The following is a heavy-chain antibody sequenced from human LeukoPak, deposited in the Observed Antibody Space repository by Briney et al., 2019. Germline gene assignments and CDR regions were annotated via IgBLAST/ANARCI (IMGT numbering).Heavy chain of an antibody. CDR2: IWYDGSNK. D-gene: IGHD3/OR15-3a*01. V-gene: IGHV3-33*01. J-gene: IGHJ4*02. CDR3: ARHKDWTFDY. CDR1: GFTFGSYD. Sequence: GRSLRLSCAASGFTFGSYDMHWVRQAPGKGLEWVAVIWYDGSNKYYADSVKGRFTISRDIYKNTLYLQMNSLRAEDTAVYYCARHKDWTFDYWGQGTLVTVSS.